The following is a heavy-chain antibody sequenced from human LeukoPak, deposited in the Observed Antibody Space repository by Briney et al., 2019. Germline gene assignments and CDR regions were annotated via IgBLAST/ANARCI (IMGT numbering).Heavy chain of an antibody. CDR2: ISSMGVSS. J-gene: IGHJ4*02. CDR3: ARAGQSDY. CDR1: GFIFSNYW. V-gene: IGHV3-11*01. Sequence: GGSLRLSCAASGFIFSNYWMHWVRQAPGKGLEWVSSISSMGVSSYYADSVKGRFTTSRDNAKNSLFLQVNSLRAEDTAVYYCARAGQSDYWGQGTLVTVSS.